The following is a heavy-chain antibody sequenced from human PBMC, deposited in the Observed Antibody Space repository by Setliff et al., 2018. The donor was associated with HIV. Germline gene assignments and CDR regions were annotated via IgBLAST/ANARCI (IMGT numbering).Heavy chain of an antibody. CDR2: IHYTGSN. D-gene: IGHD5-12*01. V-gene: IGHV4-31*02. CDR1: GGSITSGGHY. CDR3: ARGGNSRAAWFDS. J-gene: IGHJ5*01. Sequence: TLSLTCSVSGGSITSGGHYWSWIRHLPGKGLEWIGYIHYTGSNFHNPSLTDRLTLSVDTSDNQFSLKLTSVTAADTAVYYCARGGNSRAAWFDSWGQGTLVTVSS.